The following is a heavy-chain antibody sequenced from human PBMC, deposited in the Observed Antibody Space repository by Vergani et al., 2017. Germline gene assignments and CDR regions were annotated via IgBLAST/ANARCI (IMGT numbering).Heavy chain of an antibody. Sequence: QVQLVQSGAEVKKPGSSVKVSCKASGYTFTGYYMHWVRQAPGQGLEWMGGIIPIFGTANYAQKFQGRVTITADESTSTAYMELSSLRSEDTAVYYCASTVYSSSWYSPRRRATGTSYFDYWGQGTLVTVSS. V-gene: IGHV1-69*01. CDR1: GYTFTGYY. CDR2: IIPIFGTA. D-gene: IGHD6-13*01. J-gene: IGHJ4*02. CDR3: ASTVYSSSWYSPRRRATGTSYFDY.